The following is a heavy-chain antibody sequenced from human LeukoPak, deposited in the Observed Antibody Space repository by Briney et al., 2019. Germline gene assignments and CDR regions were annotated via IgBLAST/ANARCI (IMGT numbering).Heavy chain of an antibody. CDR2: ISVSGDTT. CDR1: GFTFSSYA. CDR3: AKGYSNGYGA. V-gene: IGHV3-23*01. Sequence: PGGSLRLSCAASGFTFSSYAMSWVRQAPGKGLEWVSFISVSGDTTYFADSVKGRFTISRDNSKNTLYLQMNSLRADDTAVYYCAKGYSNGYGAWGQGTLVTVSS. J-gene: IGHJ5*02. D-gene: IGHD6-19*01.